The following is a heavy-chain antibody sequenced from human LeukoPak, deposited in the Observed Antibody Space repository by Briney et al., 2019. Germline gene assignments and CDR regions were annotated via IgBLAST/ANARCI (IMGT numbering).Heavy chain of an antibody. J-gene: IGHJ4*02. CDR2: INPNSGGT. CDR1: GDYFTAYY. CDR3: ARGDHIFTGYYIAAGNLDY. D-gene: IGHD3-9*01. Sequence: ASVKVSCKASGDYFTAYYMQWVRQAPGQGLEWMGWINPNSGGTNYAQKFQGRVTMTRGTSISTAYMELSRLRSDDTAVYYYARGDHIFTGYYIAAGNLDYWGQGTLVTVSS. V-gene: IGHV1-2*02.